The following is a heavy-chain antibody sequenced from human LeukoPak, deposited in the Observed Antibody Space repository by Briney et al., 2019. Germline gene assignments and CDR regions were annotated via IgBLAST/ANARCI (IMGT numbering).Heavy chain of an antibody. V-gene: IGHV3-33*01. CDR2: IWYDGNNK. J-gene: IGHJ4*02. CDR3: ARAFTSTGYYYVEY. CDR1: GFTFSSFG. D-gene: IGHD3-22*01. Sequence: GGSLRLSCAPSGFTFSSFGMHWVRQAPGKGLEWVAVIWYDGNNKYYADSVKGRFTISRDNSKNTLYLQMNSLRAEDTAVYYCARAFTSTGYYYVEYWGQGTLVTVSS.